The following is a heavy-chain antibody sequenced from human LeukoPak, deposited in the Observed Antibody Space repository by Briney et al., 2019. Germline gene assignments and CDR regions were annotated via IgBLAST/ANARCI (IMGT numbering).Heavy chain of an antibody. CDR1: GGSISSYY. V-gene: IGHV4-59*01. Sequence: PSETLSLTCTVSGGSISSYYWSWIRQPPGKGLEWIGYIYYSGSTNYNPSLKSRVTISVDTSKNQFSLKLSSVTAADTAMYYCARVSGYDWESFYDYWGQGSLVTVSS. CDR3: ARVSGYDWESFYDY. J-gene: IGHJ4*02. CDR2: IYYSGST. D-gene: IGHD5-12*01.